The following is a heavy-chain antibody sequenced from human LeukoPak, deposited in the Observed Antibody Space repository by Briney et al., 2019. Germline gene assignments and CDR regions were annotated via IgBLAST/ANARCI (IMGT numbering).Heavy chain of an antibody. CDR3: AKATCSGASCFSNSRDAFDV. D-gene: IGHD2-15*01. CDR2: IWYVGSNK. CDR1: GIIFSDFG. J-gene: IGHJ3*01. Sequence: GGSLRLSCAASGIIFSDFGMHWVRQAPGKGLEWMAIIWYVGSNKYYAGSVKGRFTISRDNSQNPMYLQMNSLRAEDSAVYYCAKATCSGASCFSNSRDAFDVWGQGTMVTVSS. V-gene: IGHV3-33*06.